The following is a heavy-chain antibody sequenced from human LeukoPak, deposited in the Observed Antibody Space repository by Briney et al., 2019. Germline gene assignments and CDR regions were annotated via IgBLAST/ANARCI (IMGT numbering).Heavy chain of an antibody. CDR3: ARDQYGSGSYYGYYYYMDV. CDR2: IYYSGST. V-gene: IGHV4-39*07. Sequence: SETLSLTCTVSGGSISSSSYYWGWIRQPPGKGLEWIGSIYYSGSTYYNPSLKSRVTISVDTSKNQFSLKLSSVTAADTAVYYCARDQYGSGSYYGYYYYMDVWGKGTTVTVSS. D-gene: IGHD3-10*01. J-gene: IGHJ6*03. CDR1: GGSISSSSYY.